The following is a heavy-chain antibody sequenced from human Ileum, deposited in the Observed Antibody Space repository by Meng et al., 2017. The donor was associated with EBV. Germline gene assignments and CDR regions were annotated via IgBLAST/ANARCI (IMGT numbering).Heavy chain of an antibody. CDR1: GDAISSNIW. J-gene: IGHJ4*02. V-gene: IGHV4-4*02. Sequence: QFRESGPALVNPSGTISLTCAVSGDAISSNIWWSWVRQPTGKGLEWIGEIYHSGSTNYNPSFKSRVTMSVDKSKNQISLNLSSVTAADTAVYYCASGRDYAWHSWGRGTLVTVSS. CDR2: IYHSGST. CDR3: ASGRDYAWHS. D-gene: IGHD4-17*01.